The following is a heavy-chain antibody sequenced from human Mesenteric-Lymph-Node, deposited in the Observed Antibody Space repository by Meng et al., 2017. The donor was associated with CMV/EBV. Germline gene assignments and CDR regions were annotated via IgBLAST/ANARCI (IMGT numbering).Heavy chain of an antibody. CDR1: GGSFSGYY. Sequence: SETLSLTCAVYGGSFSGYYWTWIRQTPGKGLEWIGYIHYSGNTNYNPSLKSRVTISLDTSKNKFSLELTSVSAADTAVYYCARGGSSISWYYFDNWGQGTLVTVSS. CDR2: IHYSGNT. CDR3: ARGGSSISWYYFDN. V-gene: IGHV4-59*01. D-gene: IGHD6-13*01. J-gene: IGHJ4*02.